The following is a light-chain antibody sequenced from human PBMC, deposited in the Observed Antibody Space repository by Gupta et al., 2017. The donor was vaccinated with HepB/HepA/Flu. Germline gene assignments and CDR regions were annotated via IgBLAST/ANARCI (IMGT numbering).Light chain of an antibody. Sequence: IPMTQSPSSLSASVGDRVTITCRASQSISSYLNWYQQKPGKAPKLLIYAASSLQSGVPSRFSGSGSGTDCTLIISSLKTEDFATYDGQQSYKTPPFLFGQGTKLEIK. CDR1: QSISSY. CDR2: AAS. V-gene: IGKV1-39*01. CDR3: QQSYKTPPFL. J-gene: IGKJ2*01.